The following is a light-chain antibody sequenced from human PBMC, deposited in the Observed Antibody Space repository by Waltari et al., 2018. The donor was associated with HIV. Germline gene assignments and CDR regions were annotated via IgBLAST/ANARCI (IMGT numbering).Light chain of an antibody. J-gene: IGLJ3*02. V-gene: IGLV7-46*01. CDR1: SGPVTFDHY. Sequence: QAVVTQEPSLTVSPGGTVTLTCASTSGPVTFDHYPYWLQQKPGQAPRTLIVDTNVTYSWTPALTLSDVQPEDEADYYCFLSYSGVWVFGGGTKLNVL. CDR2: DTN. CDR3: FLSYSGVWV.